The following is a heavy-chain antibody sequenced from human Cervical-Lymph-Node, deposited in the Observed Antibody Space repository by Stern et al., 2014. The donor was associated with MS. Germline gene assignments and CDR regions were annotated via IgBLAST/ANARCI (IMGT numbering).Heavy chain of an antibody. V-gene: IGHV1-24*01. CDR2: FDPEDDET. Sequence: VQLVQSGAEVKKPGASVKVSCKASGYTLSDLTMHWVRQAPGKGLEWMGTFDPEDDETIYAQKFQGRVTMTEDTSTDTDYMELSSLRSEDTAVYYCATGVGESLDYWGQGTLVSVSS. CDR1: GYTLSDLT. CDR3: ATGVGESLDY. J-gene: IGHJ4*02.